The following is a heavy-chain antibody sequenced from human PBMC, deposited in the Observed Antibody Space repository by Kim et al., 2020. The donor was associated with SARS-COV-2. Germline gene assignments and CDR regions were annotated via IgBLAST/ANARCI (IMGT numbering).Heavy chain of an antibody. Sequence: SETLSLTCAVYGGSFSGYSWSWIRQPPGKGLEWIGEINPSGSTNYNPSLKSRVTISVDTSKNQFSLKLSSVTAADTAVYYCARADGCSSTSCRYYYYYYYMDVWGKGTTVTVSS. CDR3: ARADGCSSTSCRYYYYYYYMDV. J-gene: IGHJ6*03. D-gene: IGHD2-2*01. CDR1: GGSFSGYS. CDR2: INPSGST. V-gene: IGHV4-34*01.